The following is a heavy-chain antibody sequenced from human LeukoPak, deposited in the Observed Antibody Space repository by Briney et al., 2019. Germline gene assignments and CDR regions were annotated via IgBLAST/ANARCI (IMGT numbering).Heavy chain of an antibody. CDR1: GGSISSYY. D-gene: IGHD3-22*01. CDR3: ARESGDSSGYYFSLHAFDI. V-gene: IGHV4-59*01. Sequence: SETLSLTCTVSGGSISSYYWSWIRQPPGKGLEWIGYIYYSGSTNYNPSLKSRVTISVDTSKNQFSLKLSSVTAADTAVYYCARESGDSSGYYFSLHAFDIWGQGTMVTVSS. CDR2: IYYSGST. J-gene: IGHJ3*02.